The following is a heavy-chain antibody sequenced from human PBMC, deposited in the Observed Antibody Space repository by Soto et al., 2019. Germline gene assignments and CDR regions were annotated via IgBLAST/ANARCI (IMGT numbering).Heavy chain of an antibody. CDR1: GFTFGTYT. CDR3: ARVMCGDCSTYYYYSMDV. J-gene: IGHJ6*02. Sequence: GGSLRLSCAASGFTFGTYTMNWVRQAPGKGLEWVSSIGTSSSYIYYADSVRGRFTISRDNAKDSLYLQMSSLRAEDTAVYYCARVMCGDCSTYYYYSMDVWGQGTTVTVSS. D-gene: IGHD2-21*02. V-gene: IGHV3-21*01. CDR2: IGTSSSYI.